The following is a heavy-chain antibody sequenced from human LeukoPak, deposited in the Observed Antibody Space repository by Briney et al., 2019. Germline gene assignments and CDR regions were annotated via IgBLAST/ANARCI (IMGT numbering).Heavy chain of an antibody. CDR2: IWYDGSNK. D-gene: IGHD3-10*01. CDR3: AKDLWFGEFLHY. CDR1: GFTFSSYG. J-gene: IGHJ4*02. V-gene: IGHV3-30*02. Sequence: PGGSLRLSCAASGFTFSSYGMHWVRQAPGKGLEWVAVIWYDGSNKYYADSVKGRFTISRDNSKNTLYLQMNSLRAEDTAVYYCAKDLWFGEFLHYWGQGTLVTVSS.